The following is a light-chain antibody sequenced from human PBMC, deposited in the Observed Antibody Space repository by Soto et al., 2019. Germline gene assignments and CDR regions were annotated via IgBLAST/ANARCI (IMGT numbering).Light chain of an antibody. J-gene: IGKJ4*01. CDR3: QQANTFALT. CDR1: QGINKW. Sequence: DIEMTQSPSSVSASVGDRVTITCRASQGINKWLAWYQQKPGTAPKLLIYSASSLQSGVPSRFSGSGSGTDFTLTISSLQPEDFATYYCQQANTFALTFGGGTKVEI. V-gene: IGKV1-12*01. CDR2: SAS.